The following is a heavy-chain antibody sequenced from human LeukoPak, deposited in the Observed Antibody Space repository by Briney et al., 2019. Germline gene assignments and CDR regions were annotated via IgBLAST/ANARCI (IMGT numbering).Heavy chain of an antibody. V-gene: IGHV1-8*03. D-gene: IGHD5-12*01. Sequence: AAVKVSCKASGYTFISHDINWVRQATGQGLEWMGWINPNSGNTGYAQKFQGRVTFTRNTSISTAYMELSSLRSEDTAVYYCARAGRFDSGHAWFDPWGQGTLVTVS. CDR1: GYTFISHD. CDR2: INPNSGNT. J-gene: IGHJ5*02. CDR3: ARAGRFDSGHAWFDP.